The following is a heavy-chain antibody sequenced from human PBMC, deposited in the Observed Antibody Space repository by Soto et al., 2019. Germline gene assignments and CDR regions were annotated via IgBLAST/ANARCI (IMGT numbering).Heavy chain of an antibody. CDR3: ARHYYGDYTYYGIDV. Sequence: LXLTCTVSCGSITSSSYYWCWIRQPPGKGLEWIGNIFFTGSTYYNPSLWSPVTISVDTSKNQFSLKVSSVTAADTAVYYCARHYYGDYTYYGIDVWGQGTTVTGSS. V-gene: IGHV4-39*01. CDR1: CGSITSSSYY. CDR2: IFFTGST. J-gene: IGHJ6*02. D-gene: IGHD4-17*01.